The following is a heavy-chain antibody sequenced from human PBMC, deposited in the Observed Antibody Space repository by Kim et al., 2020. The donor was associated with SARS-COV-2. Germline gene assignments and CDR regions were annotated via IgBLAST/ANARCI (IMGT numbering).Heavy chain of an antibody. Sequence: SETLSLTCAVYGGSFSGYYWSWIRQPPGKGLEWIGEINHSGSTNYNPSLKSRVTISVDTSKNQFSLKLSSVTAADTAVYYCARDMWYTGGYWGQGTLVTVSS. D-gene: IGHD1-1*01. CDR3: ARDMWYTGGY. J-gene: IGHJ4*02. V-gene: IGHV4-34*01. CDR1: GGSFSGYY. CDR2: INHSGST.